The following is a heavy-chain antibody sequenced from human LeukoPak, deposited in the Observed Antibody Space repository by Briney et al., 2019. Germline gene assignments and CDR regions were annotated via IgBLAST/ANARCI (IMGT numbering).Heavy chain of an antibody. J-gene: IGHJ4*02. CDR1: GFTLSSYG. CDR2: ISYDGSNK. CDR3: SKAHSTGWFYFDY. Sequence: PGGSLILSCAASGFTLSSYGMHWVRQAPGKGLEWVAVISYDGSNKYYADSVKGRFTISRDNAKNTLYLQTHSLRVEDTAVYYCSKAHSTGWFYFDYWGQGTLVTVSS. D-gene: IGHD6-19*01. V-gene: IGHV3-30*18.